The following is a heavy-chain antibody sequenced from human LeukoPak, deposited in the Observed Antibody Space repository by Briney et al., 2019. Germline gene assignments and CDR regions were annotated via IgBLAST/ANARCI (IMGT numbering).Heavy chain of an antibody. CDR3: AREPRTIFGVVINSYASAFDI. J-gene: IGHJ3*02. Sequence: PSQTLSLTCDVSGGFISSGTHYWMWVRQPVGKGLEWLGRIFTSGSPTYNSSLESRVTISVDTSKNQFSLKLSSVTAADTAVYYCAREPRTIFGVVINSYASAFDIWGQGTMVTVSS. V-gene: IGHV4-61*02. CDR1: GGFISSGTHY. CDR2: IFTSGSP. D-gene: IGHD3-3*01.